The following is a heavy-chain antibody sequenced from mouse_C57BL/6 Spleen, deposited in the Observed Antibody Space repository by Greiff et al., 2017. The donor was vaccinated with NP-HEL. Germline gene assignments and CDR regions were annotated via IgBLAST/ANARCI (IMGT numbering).Heavy chain of an antibody. Sequence: VQLQQSGPELVKPGASVKISCKASGYAFSSSWMNWVKQRPGKGLEWIGRIYPGDGDTNYNGKFKGKATLTADKSSSTAYMQLSSLTSEDSAVYFWARGGRVTTVVATPFDYWGQGTTLTVSS. CDR1: GYAFSSSW. J-gene: IGHJ2*01. D-gene: IGHD1-1*01. V-gene: IGHV1-82*01. CDR3: ARGGRVTTVVATPFDY. CDR2: IYPGDGDT.